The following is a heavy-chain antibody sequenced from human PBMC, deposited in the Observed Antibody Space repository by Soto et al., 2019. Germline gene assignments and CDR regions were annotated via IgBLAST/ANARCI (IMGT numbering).Heavy chain of an antibody. V-gene: IGHV3-23*01. J-gene: IGHJ4*02. CDR3: AKRTTYGYSNGYVDY. CDR1: GFTFSTYG. Sequence: EVQLLESGGGLVQPGGSLRLSCAASGFTFSTYGMSWVRQAPGKGLKWVSSISGSGGSTYYADSVKGRFTISRDNSKNTLYLQMNSLRAEDTAVYYCAKRTTYGYSNGYVDYWGQGTLVTVSS. CDR2: ISGSGGST. D-gene: IGHD5-18*01.